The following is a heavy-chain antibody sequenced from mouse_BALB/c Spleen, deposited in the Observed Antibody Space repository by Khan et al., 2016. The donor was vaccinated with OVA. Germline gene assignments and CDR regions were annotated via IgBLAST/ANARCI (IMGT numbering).Heavy chain of an antibody. D-gene: IGHD1-1*01. J-gene: IGHJ2*01. V-gene: IGHV3-2*02. CDR1: GYSITSDYA. CDR3: ARIYGGDFDY. CDR2: ISYSGNT. Sequence: EVQLQESGPGLVKPSQSLSLTCTVTGYSITSDYAWNWIRQFPGNKLEWMGYISYSGNTKYNPSLKSRISITRTTSKNQFFLQLKSVTTEDTATDYCARIYGGDFDYGGQGTTLTVSS.